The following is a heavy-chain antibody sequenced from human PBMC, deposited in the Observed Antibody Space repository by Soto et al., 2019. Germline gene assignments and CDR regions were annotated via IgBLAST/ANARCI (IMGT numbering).Heavy chain of an antibody. CDR1: GFTFSNAW. Sequence: EVQLVESGGGLVKPGGSLRLSCAASGFTFSNAWMNWVRQAPGKGLEWVDRIRSNADGGTADYAAPVKGRFTFSSDDSQNTLFLQMNSLKTEDTAVYFCTTSISGLVTGHCVQGTLVTVSS. CDR3: TTSISGLVTGH. J-gene: IGHJ4*02. V-gene: IGHV3-15*07. CDR2: IRSNADGGTA. D-gene: IGHD3-3*01.